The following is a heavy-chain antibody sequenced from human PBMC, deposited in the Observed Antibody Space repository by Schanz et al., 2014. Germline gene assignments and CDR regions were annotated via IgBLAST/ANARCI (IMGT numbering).Heavy chain of an antibody. J-gene: IGHJ6*02. V-gene: IGHV7-4-1*02. CDR3: ARARYGLDV. Sequence: QLVQSGSEFRKPGASVKVSCKASGYIFSSYAIHWVRQAPGQGLEWMGWINPTTGNPGYAQGFTGRFVFSFDTSVSTAYLQISGLKAEDTAGWGCARARYGLDVWGQGTTVTVSS. CDR1: GYIFSSYA. CDR2: INPTTGNP.